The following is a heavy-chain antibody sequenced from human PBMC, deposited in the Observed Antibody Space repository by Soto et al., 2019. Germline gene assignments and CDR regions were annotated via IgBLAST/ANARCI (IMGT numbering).Heavy chain of an antibody. D-gene: IGHD5-18*01. CDR1: GVTVSSNY. J-gene: IGHJ4*02. V-gene: IGHV3-53*01. CDR2: IYIGGST. Sequence: GGSLRLSCAASGVTVSSNYMSWVRQAPGKGLEWVSVIYIGGSTYYADSVKGRFTISRXXXKXXLXLQXXSLXAEDTAVYYCARDLYNYGTNWGQGTLVNVSS. CDR3: ARDLYNYGTN.